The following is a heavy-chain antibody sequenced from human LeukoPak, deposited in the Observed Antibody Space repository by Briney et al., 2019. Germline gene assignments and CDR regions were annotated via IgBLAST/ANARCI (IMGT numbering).Heavy chain of an antibody. CDR3: RIEAYYGSGSRFDP. V-gene: IGHV3-53*01. CDR2: IYSGGST. Sequence: GGSLRLSFAASGFTVSSNYMSWVRQAPGKGLEWVSVIYSGGSTYYADSVKGRFTISRDNSKNTLYLQMNSLRAEDTAVYYCRIEAYYGSGSRFDPWGQGTLVTVSS. J-gene: IGHJ5*02. CDR1: GFTVSSNY. D-gene: IGHD3-10*01.